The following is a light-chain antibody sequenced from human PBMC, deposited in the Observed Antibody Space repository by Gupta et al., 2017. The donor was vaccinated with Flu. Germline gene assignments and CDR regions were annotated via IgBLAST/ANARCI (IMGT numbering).Light chain of an antibody. Sequence: ALTQPASLSGSPVQSITISCTGTSSDVGTYNVVSWYQQHPRKAPKLIVYEGTKRPSDVSTRFSGSSAGTTASLTISGRQDDDEADYYCCSYAGSNTFVFGAGTKVTVL. CDR3: CSYAGSNTFV. V-gene: IGLV2-23*01. CDR1: SSDVGTYNV. J-gene: IGLJ1*01. CDR2: EGT.